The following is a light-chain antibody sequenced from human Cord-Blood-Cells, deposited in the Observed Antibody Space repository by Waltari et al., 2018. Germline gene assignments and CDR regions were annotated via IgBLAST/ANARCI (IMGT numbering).Light chain of an antibody. Sequence: QLVLTQSPSASASLGASVKLTCTLSSGHSSYAIAWYQQQPEKGPRYLMKLNSDGSHSKGDGIPDRFSGSSSGAERYLTIYSLQSEDEADYYCQTWGTGIHVFGGGTKLTVL. J-gene: IGLJ3*02. CDR1: SGHSSYA. CDR2: LNSDGSH. V-gene: IGLV4-69*01. CDR3: QTWGTGIHV.